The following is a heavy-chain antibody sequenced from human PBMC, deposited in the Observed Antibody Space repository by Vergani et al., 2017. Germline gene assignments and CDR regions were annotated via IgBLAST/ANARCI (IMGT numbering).Heavy chain of an antibody. Sequence: QVRLQESGPGLVKPSETLSLTCSVSGGSITYGAFYWGWIRQSPGKGLEWISSVSHSGDTYFNPSLKGRVSISMDTSKNYFFLTLSSVTAADTAMYYCARRSSSYYFDIWGQGVLITVSS. CDR2: VSHSGDT. J-gene: IGHJ5*02. CDR1: GGSITYGAFY. D-gene: IGHD3-22*01. CDR3: ARRSSSYYFDI. V-gene: IGHV4-39*02.